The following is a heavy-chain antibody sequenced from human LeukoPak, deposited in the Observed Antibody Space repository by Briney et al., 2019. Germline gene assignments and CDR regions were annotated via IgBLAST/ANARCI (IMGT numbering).Heavy chain of an antibody. Sequence: SETLSLTCTVSGGSISSYYWSWIRQPPGKGLEWIGYIYYSGSTNYDPSLKSRVTISVDTSKNQFSLKLSSVTAADTAVYYCATEFRIAVAGGFQHWGQGTLVTVSS. V-gene: IGHV4-59*12. D-gene: IGHD6-19*01. CDR1: GGSISSYY. J-gene: IGHJ1*01. CDR2: IYYSGST. CDR3: ATEFRIAVAGGFQH.